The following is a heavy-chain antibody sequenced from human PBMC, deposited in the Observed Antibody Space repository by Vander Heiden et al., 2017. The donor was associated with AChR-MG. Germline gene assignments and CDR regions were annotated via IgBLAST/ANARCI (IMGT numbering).Heavy chain of an antibody. CDR3: ARQTNAAHYSYSGMDV. D-gene: IGHD6-25*01. CDR1: GFSFTNYW. J-gene: IGHJ6*02. V-gene: IGHV5-51*01. CDR2: IYPSDSDT. Sequence: EVQLVQSRAQVKKPGQSLKISCKGFGFSFTNYWIGWGGQMPGKGLEWMGIIYPSDSDTNYSPSFQGQVTISADKSTSTAYLQWSSLSASDTAMYYCARQTNAAHYSYSGMDVWGQGTTVTVSS.